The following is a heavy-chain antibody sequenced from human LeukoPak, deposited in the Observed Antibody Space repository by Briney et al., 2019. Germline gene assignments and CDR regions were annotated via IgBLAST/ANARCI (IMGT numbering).Heavy chain of an antibody. D-gene: IGHD2-2*02. V-gene: IGHV4-59*12. J-gene: IGHJ4*02. CDR2: IFYNGNT. CDR1: GGSISSYY. Sequence: SETLSLTCTVSGGSISSYYWSWIRQPPGKGLEWIGYIFYNGNTNYNPSHKSRVTFSIGASRNHFSLKMTSVTAADTAVYYCARGAALAIHRYFDFWGQGILVTVSS. CDR3: ARGAALAIHRYFDF.